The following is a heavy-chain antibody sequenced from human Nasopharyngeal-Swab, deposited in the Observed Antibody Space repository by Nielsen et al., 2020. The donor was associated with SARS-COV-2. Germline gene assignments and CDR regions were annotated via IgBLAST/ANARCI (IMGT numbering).Heavy chain of an antibody. Sequence: GGSLRLSCTGSGFDFSDHVMSWFRQAPGKRLEWVGFIRSKNYGEKAEYAASVKGRFSISRDDSKSTVYLEMNGLKIDDTGVYFCSRVSLAMIGEYWGQGTLVSVSS. CDR1: GFDFSDHV. J-gene: IGHJ4*02. CDR3: SRVSLAMIGEY. D-gene: IGHD2/OR15-2a*01. CDR2: IRSKNYGEKA. V-gene: IGHV3-49*03.